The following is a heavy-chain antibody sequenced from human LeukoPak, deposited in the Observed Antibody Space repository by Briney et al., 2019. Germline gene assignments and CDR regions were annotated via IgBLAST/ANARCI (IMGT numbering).Heavy chain of an antibody. D-gene: IGHD4-17*01. Sequence: GGSLRFSCAASGFSFISYGMHWVRQAPGKGLEWVGVISDDGRRKDYADSVKGRFTISRDNSKDTLYLQMNSLGAEDTAVYYCAKRPSDYGDYVSYFDYWGQGTLVTVSS. CDR2: ISDDGRRK. J-gene: IGHJ4*02. CDR3: AKRPSDYGDYVSYFDY. CDR1: GFSFISYG. V-gene: IGHV3-30*18.